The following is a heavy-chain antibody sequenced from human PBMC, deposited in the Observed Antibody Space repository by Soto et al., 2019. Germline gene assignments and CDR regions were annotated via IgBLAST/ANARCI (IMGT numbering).Heavy chain of an antibody. D-gene: IGHD2-8*01. J-gene: IGHJ6*02. V-gene: IGHV3-21*01. CDR1: GFIFSSYS. CDR3: ARGQLPPSEDPNCTNGVCYPYYGMDV. Sequence: GGSLRLSCAASGFIFSSYSMNWVRQAPGKGLEWVSSISSGSSYIYYADSLKGRFTISRDNAKNSLYLQMNSLRAEDTAVYYCARGQLPPSEDPNCTNGVCYPYYGMDVWGQGTTVTVSS. CDR2: ISSGSSYI.